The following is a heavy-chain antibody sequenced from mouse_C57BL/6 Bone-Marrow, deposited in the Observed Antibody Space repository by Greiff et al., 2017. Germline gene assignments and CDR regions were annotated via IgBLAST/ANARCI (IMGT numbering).Heavy chain of an antibody. Sequence: VQLQQSGPELVKPGASVKLSCKASGYTFTSYDINWVKQRPGQGLEWIGWIYPRDGSTKYNQKFKGKATLTVDTSSSTAYMELHSMTSEDSAVYFGERGECDGSSGDWYFDVWGTGTTVTVSS. D-gene: IGHD1-1*01. CDR3: ERGECDGSSGDWYFDV. J-gene: IGHJ1*03. CDR2: IYPRDGST. CDR1: GYTFTSYD. V-gene: IGHV1-85*01.